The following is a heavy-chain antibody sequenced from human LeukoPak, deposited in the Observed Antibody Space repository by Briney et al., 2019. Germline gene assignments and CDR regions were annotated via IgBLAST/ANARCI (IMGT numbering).Heavy chain of an antibody. Sequence: PSEALSLTCTVSGGSISSYYWSWIRQPPGKELEWIGYIYYSGSTNYNPSLRSRVTISVDTSKNQFSLKLSSVTAADTAVYYCAGGGSKTRIDYWGQGTLVTVSS. D-gene: IGHD1-26*01. CDR1: GGSISSYY. J-gene: IGHJ4*02. CDR3: AGGGSKTRIDY. V-gene: IGHV4-59*08. CDR2: IYYSGST.